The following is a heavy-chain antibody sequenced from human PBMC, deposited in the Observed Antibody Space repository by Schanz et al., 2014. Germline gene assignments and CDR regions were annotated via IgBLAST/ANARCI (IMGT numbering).Heavy chain of an antibody. CDR1: GFTFSSYS. V-gene: IGHV3-48*01. CDR3: ARDFLLEQLGYSHYYYAMDV. J-gene: IGHJ6*02. Sequence: EVQLVESGGGLVQPGGSLRLSCAASGFTFSSYSMNWVRQAPGKGLEWVSYISSSSSTRYYADSVKGRFTISRDNAKNSLLLQMNSLRAEDTAVYYCARDFLLEQLGYSHYYYAMDVCGQGTTVTVSS. D-gene: IGHD2-15*01. CDR2: ISSSSSTR.